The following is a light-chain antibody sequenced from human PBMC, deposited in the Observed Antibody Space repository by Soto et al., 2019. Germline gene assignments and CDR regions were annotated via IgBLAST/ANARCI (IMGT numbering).Light chain of an antibody. CDR1: SSDVGSYNL. J-gene: IGLJ1*01. CDR3: CSYAGSSTFFYV. V-gene: IGLV2-23*03. CDR2: EGS. Sequence: QSVLTHPASVSGSPGQSITISCTGTSSDVGSYNLVSWYQQHPGKAPKLMIYEGSKRPSGVSNRSSGSKSGNTASLTISGFQAEDEADYYCCSYAGSSTFFYVLGTGTKVTVL.